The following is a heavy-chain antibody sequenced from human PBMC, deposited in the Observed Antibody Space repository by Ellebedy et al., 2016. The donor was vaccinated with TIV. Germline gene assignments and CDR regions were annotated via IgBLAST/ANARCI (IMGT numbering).Heavy chain of an antibody. J-gene: IGHJ4*02. D-gene: IGHD2-15*01. CDR2: INHRGST. Sequence: MPSETLSLTCAVYGGSFSGYSWSWIRQSPGKGLEWIGEINHRGSTKYNPSLKSRVTISADTSKNQFSLKLSSVTAADTAMYYCARGIASGGSWNSDYWGQGTLGTVSS. V-gene: IGHV4-34*01. CDR3: ARGIASGGSWNSDY. CDR1: GGSFSGYS.